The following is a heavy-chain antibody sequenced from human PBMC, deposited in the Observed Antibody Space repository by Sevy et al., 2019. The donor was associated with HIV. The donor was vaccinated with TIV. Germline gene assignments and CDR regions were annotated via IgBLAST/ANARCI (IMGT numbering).Heavy chain of an antibody. J-gene: IGHJ4*02. CDR3: ARAVAGVYYFDY. Sequence: KQSQTLSLTCVISGDSVSRNGAAWNWIRQSPSRGLEWLGRSYYRSTWHKDYAISVKSRLTITPDTSKNQFFLQLNSVTPEETAMYYCARAVAGVYYFDYWGQGTLVTVSS. V-gene: IGHV6-1*01. CDR2: SYYRSTWHK. D-gene: IGHD6-19*01. CDR1: GDSVSRNGAA.